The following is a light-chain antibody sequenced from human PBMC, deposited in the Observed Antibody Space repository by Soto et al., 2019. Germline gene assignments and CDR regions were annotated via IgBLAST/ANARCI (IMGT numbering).Light chain of an antibody. V-gene: IGKV1-39*01. CDR3: QQRYSTPPWT. CDR2: AAS. CDR1: QSISSY. Sequence: DIQMTQSPSSLSASVGDRVTITCRASQSISSYLNWYQQKPGKAPKLLIYAASSLQSGVPSRFSGSGSRTDFTLTISSLQPEDFATYYCQQRYSTPPWTFGQGTKVEIK. J-gene: IGKJ1*01.